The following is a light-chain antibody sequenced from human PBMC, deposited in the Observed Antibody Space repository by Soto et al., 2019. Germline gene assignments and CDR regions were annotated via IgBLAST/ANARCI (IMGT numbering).Light chain of an antibody. J-gene: IGKJ4*01. Sequence: EIVLTQSPGTLSLSPGERATLSCRASQSVSSSFLAWYQQKPGQAPRLLIYGASSRATGIPDRFSSSGSGTDFTLTISRLEPEDVAVYYCQQYGRSPLTVGGGTKVEIK. CDR2: GAS. CDR3: QQYGRSPLT. CDR1: QSVSSSF. V-gene: IGKV3-20*01.